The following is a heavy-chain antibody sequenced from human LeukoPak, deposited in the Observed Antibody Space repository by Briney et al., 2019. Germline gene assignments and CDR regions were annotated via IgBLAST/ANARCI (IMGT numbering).Heavy chain of an antibody. V-gene: IGHV3-33*08. D-gene: IGHD1-1*01. J-gene: IGHJ6*02. CDR3: ARGRGGGTASYYYYGMDV. CDR1: GFTFNNYE. Sequence: GGSLRLSCGASGFTFNNYEMNWVRQAPGKGLEWVAVIWYDGSNKYYADSVKGRFTISRDNSKNTLYLQMNSLRAEDTAVYYCARGRGGGTASYYYYGMDVWGQGTTVTVSS. CDR2: IWYDGSNK.